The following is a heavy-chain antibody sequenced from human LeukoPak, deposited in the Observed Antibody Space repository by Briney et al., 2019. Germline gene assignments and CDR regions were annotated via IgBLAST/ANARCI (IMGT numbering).Heavy chain of an antibody. CDR1: EFTFSNYV. CDR2: ISGSGGNT. J-gene: IGHJ4*02. CDR3: AKRALGSFYYFDY. V-gene: IGHV3-23*01. Sequence: GGSLRLSCAASEFTFSNYVMSWVRQAPGKGLEWVSDISGSGGNTNYADSVKGRVTISRDNSRNTLFLQMNSLRDEDTAVYYCAKRALGSFYYFDYWGQGAPVTVSS. D-gene: IGHD3-10*01.